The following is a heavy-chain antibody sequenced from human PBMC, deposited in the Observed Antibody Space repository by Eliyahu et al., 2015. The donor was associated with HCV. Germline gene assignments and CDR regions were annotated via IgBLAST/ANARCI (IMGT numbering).Heavy chain of an antibody. Sequence: EVQLVESGGGLVQPGGSLRLSCAASGFTFSSYWMSWVRQAPGKGLEWVANLKASGNWEYFGGAPGGRFTIFRDNAKNSLYLQMNSLRAEDTATYYCARADDFWSGDYRYWYFDLWGRGTLVTVSS. V-gene: IGHV3-7*01. CDR2: KASGNWE. CDR3: ARADDFWSGDYRYWYFDL. D-gene: IGHD3-3*01. J-gene: IGHJ2*01. CDR1: GFTFSSYW.